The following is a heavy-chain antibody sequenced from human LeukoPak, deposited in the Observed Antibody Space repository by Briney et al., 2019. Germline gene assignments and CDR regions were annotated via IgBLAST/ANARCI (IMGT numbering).Heavy chain of an antibody. CDR3: ARAYQNYYDFWSGSMDV. J-gene: IGHJ6*03. Sequence: SETLSLTCTVSGGSISSSSYYWGWIRQPPGKGLEWIGSIYYSGSTYYNPSLKSRVTISVDTSKDQFSLKLSSVTAADTAVYYCARAYQNYYDFWSGSMDVWGKGTTVTVSS. V-gene: IGHV4-39*07. CDR2: IYYSGST. D-gene: IGHD3-3*01. CDR1: GGSISSSSYY.